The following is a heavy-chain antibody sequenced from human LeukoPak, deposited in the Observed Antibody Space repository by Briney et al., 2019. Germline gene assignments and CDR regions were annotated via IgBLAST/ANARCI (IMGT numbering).Heavy chain of an antibody. CDR2: ITSSGTTI. V-gene: IGHV3-48*03. Sequence: QTGGSLRLSCAASGLTFSRYEMNWVRQAPGKGLEWVSYITSSGTTIYYADSVKGRFTVSRDNAKNSLYLQMNSLRAEDTAVYYCARDSSDSSGWYEGWFDPWGQGTLVTVSS. CDR3: ARDSSDSSGWYEGWFDP. J-gene: IGHJ5*02. CDR1: GLTFSRYE. D-gene: IGHD6-19*01.